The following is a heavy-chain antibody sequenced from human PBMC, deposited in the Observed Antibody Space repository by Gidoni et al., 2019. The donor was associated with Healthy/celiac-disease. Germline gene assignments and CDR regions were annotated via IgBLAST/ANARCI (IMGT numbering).Heavy chain of an antibody. Sequence: QVQLQESGPGLVKPSETLSLTCTVSGGSISSYYWRWIRQPPGKGLEWIGYIYYSGSTNYNPSLKSRVTISVDTSKNQFSLKLSSVTAADTAVYYCARGANYYDSSGADNWFDPWGQGTLVTVSS. CDR3: ARGANYYDSSGADNWFDP. CDR1: GGSISSYY. CDR2: IYYSGST. D-gene: IGHD3-22*01. V-gene: IGHV4-59*01. J-gene: IGHJ5*02.